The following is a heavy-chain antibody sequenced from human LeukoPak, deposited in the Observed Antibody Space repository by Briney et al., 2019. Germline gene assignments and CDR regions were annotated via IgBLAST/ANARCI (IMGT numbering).Heavy chain of an antibody. CDR3: VKGVGEGAFDI. CDR2: ISSSGGST. V-gene: IGHV3-23*01. D-gene: IGHD1-26*01. J-gene: IGHJ3*02. Sequence: PGGSLRLSCAASGFTFSSYAMSWVRQAPGKGLEWVSSISSSGGSTYHADSVKGRFPISRDNSKNTLYLQMNSLRGEDTAVYYCVKGVGEGAFDIWGQGTMVTVSS. CDR1: GFTFSSYA.